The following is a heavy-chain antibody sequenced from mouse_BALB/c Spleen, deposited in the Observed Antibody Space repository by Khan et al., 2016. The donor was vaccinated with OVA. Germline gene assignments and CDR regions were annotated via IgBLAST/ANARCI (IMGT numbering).Heavy chain of an antibody. V-gene: IGHV3-2*02. D-gene: IGHD2-14*01. J-gene: IGHJ4*01. CDR3: ARSLYYSYGYALDC. CDR2: IRSTGGT. CDR1: GYSIPSDYA. Sequence: EVQLQESGPGLVKPSQSLSLTCTVTGYSIPSDYAWNWIRQFPGNKLEWMVYIRSTGGTSYNPSLKSPISITRDTSKNQFFLQLKSVTAEDTATYYCARSLYYSYGYALDCWGRGTLVTVSS.